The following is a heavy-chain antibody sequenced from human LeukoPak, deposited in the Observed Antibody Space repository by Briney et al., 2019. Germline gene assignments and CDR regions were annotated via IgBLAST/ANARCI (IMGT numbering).Heavy chain of an antibody. CDR2: IIPIFGTA. Sequence: GASAKVSCKASGGTFSSYAISWVRQAPGQGLEWMGGIIPIFGTANYAQKFQGRVTITTDESTSTAYMELSSLRSEDTAVYYCARGSGSYAVLYYYYYYMDVWGKGTTVTVSS. J-gene: IGHJ6*03. CDR1: GGTFSSYA. V-gene: IGHV1-69*05. D-gene: IGHD1-26*01. CDR3: ARGSGSYAVLYYYYYYMDV.